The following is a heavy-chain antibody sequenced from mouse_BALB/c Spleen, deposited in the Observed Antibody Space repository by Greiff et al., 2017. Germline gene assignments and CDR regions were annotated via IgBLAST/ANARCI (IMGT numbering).Heavy chain of an antibody. CDR3: AGDGDLYYYAMDY. V-gene: IGHV3-2*02. CDR1: GYSITSDYA. D-gene: IGHD2-3*01. Sequence: EVMLVESGPGLVKPSQSLSLTCTVTGYSITSDYAWNWIRQFPGNKLEWMGYTSYSGSTSYNPSLKSRISITRDTSKNQFFLQLNSVTTEDTATYYCAGDGDLYYYAMDYWGQGTSVTVSS. CDR2: TSYSGST. J-gene: IGHJ4*01.